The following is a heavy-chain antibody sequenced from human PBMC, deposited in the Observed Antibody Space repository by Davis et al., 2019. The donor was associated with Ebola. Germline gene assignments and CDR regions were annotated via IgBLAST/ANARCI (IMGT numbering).Heavy chain of an antibody. J-gene: IGHJ4*02. Sequence: ASVKVSCKASGYTFTNYGVSWVRQAPGQGLEWMGWINSYKGNTDYARKFQGRVTMTTDTSTSTAYMELRSLRSDDTAVYYCARGHVAGTRSYYYFDYWGQGTLVTVSS. V-gene: IGHV1-18*01. CDR1: GYTFTNYG. CDR3: ARGHVAGTRSYYYFDY. D-gene: IGHD6-19*01. CDR2: INSYKGNT.